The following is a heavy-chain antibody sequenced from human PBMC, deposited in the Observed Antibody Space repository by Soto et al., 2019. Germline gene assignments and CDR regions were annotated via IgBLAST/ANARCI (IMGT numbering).Heavy chain of an antibody. CDR1: GFTFSRDG. CDR3: AKERATTTAFDY. D-gene: IGHD4-17*01. V-gene: IGHV3-23*01. J-gene: IGHJ4*02. Sequence: GGSLRLSCAASGFTFSRDGMSWVRQAPGKGLEWVSLVTDNGRSTYYADSVKGRFTISRDNTKNTLFLQMNSLRAEDTAVYYCAKERATTTAFDYWGQGALVTVSS. CDR2: VTDNGRST.